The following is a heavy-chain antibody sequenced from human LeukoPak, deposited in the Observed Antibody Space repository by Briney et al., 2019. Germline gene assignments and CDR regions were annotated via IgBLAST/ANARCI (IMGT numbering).Heavy chain of an antibody. CDR2: INPNSGDT. Sequence: VASVKVSCKASGYTFTGYYTHWVRQAPGQGLEWMGWINPNSGDTNYAQKFQGRVTMTTDTSTSTAYMELRSLRSDDTAVYYCARVHIYYDILTGYLDYWGQGTLVTVSS. CDR3: ARVHIYYDILTGYLDY. J-gene: IGHJ4*02. D-gene: IGHD3-9*01. V-gene: IGHV1-2*02. CDR1: GYTFTGYY.